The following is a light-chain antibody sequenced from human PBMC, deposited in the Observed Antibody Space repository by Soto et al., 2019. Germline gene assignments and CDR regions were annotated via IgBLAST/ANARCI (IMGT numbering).Light chain of an antibody. CDR1: QSTSSW. CDR3: QHYNIYSWT. CDR2: KAF. V-gene: IGKV1-5*03. J-gene: IGKJ1*01. Sequence: DIPMTQPASTLSASVGDRVTITCRASQSTSSWLAWYQQKREKAPKLLIYKAFSLESGVPPRFSDSGSGTEFTVTISRLQPDQFDPYDCQHYNIYSWTFGQGTKVEIK.